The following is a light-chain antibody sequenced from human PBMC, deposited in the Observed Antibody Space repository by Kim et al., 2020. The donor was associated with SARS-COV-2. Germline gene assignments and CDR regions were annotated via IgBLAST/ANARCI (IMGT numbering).Light chain of an antibody. J-gene: IGLJ1*01. CDR3: GTWDSSLGAYV. V-gene: IGLV1-51*01. Sequence: GQKVTISCSGRSSNIGNNYVSWYQQLSGTAPKLLIYDNDKRPSEIPDRFSGSKSGTSATLGITGLQTGDEADYYCGTWDSSLGAYVFGTGTKVTVL. CDR1: SSNIGNNY. CDR2: DND.